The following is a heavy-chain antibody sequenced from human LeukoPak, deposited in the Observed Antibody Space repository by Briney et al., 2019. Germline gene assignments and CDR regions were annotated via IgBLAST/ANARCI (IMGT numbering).Heavy chain of an antibody. Sequence: ASVKVSCKASGYTFTSYGISWVRQAPGQGLEWMGWISAYNGNTNYAQKLQGRVTMTTDTSTSTAYMELRSLRSDDTAVYYCARDGAVAGIARGLGYYYMDVWGKGTTVTVSS. CDR2: ISAYNGNT. CDR3: ARDGAVAGIARGLGYYYMDV. V-gene: IGHV1-18*01. CDR1: GYTFTSYG. D-gene: IGHD6-19*01. J-gene: IGHJ6*03.